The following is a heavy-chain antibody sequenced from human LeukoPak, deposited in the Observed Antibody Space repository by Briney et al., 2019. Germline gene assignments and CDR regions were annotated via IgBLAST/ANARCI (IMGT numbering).Heavy chain of an antibody. Sequence: GASVKVSCKASGYTFTDYALHWVRQAPGQSLEWMGWITTGRGETRYSQEFQRRITFTRDTSASTVYMHLSDLRSEDTAVYYCARGGKQWRGGNYFDSWGQGTLVAVSS. J-gene: IGHJ4*02. D-gene: IGHD6-19*01. CDR1: GYTFTDYA. CDR2: ITTGRGET. V-gene: IGHV1-3*03. CDR3: ARGGKQWRGGNYFDS.